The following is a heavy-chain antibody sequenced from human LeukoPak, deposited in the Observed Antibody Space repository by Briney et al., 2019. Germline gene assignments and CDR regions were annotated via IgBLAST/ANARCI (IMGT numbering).Heavy chain of an antibody. CDR1: GYTFTGYY. D-gene: IGHD2-2*01. J-gene: IGHJ4*02. CDR3: ARSDGPRSDSFYGTFDY. Sequence: ASVKVSCKASGYTFTGYYMHWVRQAPGQGLEWMGWINPNSGGTNYAQRFQGRVTMTRDTSISTAYMELRSLRSDDTAVYYCARSDGPRSDSFYGTFDYWGQGALVTVSS. V-gene: IGHV1-2*02. CDR2: INPNSGGT.